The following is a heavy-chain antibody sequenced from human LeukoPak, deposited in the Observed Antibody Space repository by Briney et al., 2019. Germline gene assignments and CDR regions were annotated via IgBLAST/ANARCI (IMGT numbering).Heavy chain of an antibody. D-gene: IGHD5-12*01. CDR3: TRASISSTPYYFDY. CDR1: GFTFSDHY. Sequence: PGGSLRLSCAASGFTFSDHYMDWVRQAPGKGLEWVCRIRNKANSYTTDYAASVKGRFTVSRDDSKNSLFLQMLSLKTEDTAMYYCTRASISSTPYYFDYWGQGALVTVPS. CDR2: IRNKANSYTT. V-gene: IGHV3-72*01. J-gene: IGHJ4*02.